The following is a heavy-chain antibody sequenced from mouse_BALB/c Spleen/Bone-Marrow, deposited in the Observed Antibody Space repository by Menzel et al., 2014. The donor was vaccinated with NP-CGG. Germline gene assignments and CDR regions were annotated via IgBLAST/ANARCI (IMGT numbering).Heavy chain of an antibody. CDR3: ARSTMITEGFAY. CDR2: IWAGGST. CDR1: GFSLTSYG. J-gene: IGHJ3*01. Sequence: VHLVESGPGLVAPSQRLSITCTVSGFSLTSYGVHWVRQPPGKGLEWLGVIWAGGSTNYNSALMSRLSISKDNSKSQVFLKMNSLQTDDTAMYYCARSTMITEGFAYWGQGTLVTVSA. D-gene: IGHD2-4*01. V-gene: IGHV2-9*02.